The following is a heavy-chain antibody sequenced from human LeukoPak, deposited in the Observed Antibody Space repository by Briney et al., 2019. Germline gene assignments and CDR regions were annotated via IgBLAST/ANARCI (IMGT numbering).Heavy chain of an antibody. CDR1: GFTVSSNY. CDR3: ARRAWIQLWFGDAFDI. V-gene: IGHV4-34*01. Sequence: GSLRLSCAASGFTVSSNYMSWIRQPPGKGLEWIGEINHSGSTNYNPSLKSRVTISVDTSKNQFSLKLSSVTAADTAVYYCARRAWIQLWFGDAFDIWGQGTMVTVSS. D-gene: IGHD5-18*01. CDR2: INHSGST. J-gene: IGHJ3*02.